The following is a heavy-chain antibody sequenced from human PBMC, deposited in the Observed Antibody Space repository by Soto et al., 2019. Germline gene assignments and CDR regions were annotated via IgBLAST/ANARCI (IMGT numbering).Heavy chain of an antibody. D-gene: IGHD6-13*01. V-gene: IGHV4-34*01. Sequence: QVQLQQWGAGPLKPSETLSLTCAVYGGSFSGYYWSWIRQPPGKGLEWIGEINHSGSTNYNPSLKSRVTISVDTSKNQFSLKLSSVTAADTAVYYCARVFAAAGTVDYWGQGTLVTVSS. J-gene: IGHJ4*02. CDR1: GGSFSGYY. CDR3: ARVFAAAGTVDY. CDR2: INHSGST.